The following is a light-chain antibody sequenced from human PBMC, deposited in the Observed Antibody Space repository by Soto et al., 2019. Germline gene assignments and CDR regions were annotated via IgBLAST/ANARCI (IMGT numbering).Light chain of an antibody. CDR1: QSVSSN. CDR3: QQYNNWPRT. CDR2: GAS. V-gene: IGKV3D-15*01. Sequence: ERVMPKSPATLAVSPVERATLSCRASQSVSSNLAWYQQKPGQAPRLLIYGASTRATGIPARFSGSGSGTEFTLTISSMQSEAFAVYYCQQYNNWPRTFGQGTKVDIK. J-gene: IGKJ1*01.